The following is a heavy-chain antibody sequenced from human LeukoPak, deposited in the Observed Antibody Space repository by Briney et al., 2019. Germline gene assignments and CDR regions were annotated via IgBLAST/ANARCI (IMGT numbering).Heavy chain of an antibody. CDR2: INPNSGGT. CDR3: ARVGSTIFGVVFAY. CDR1: GYTFTGYY. D-gene: IGHD3-3*01. V-gene: IGHV1-2*02. J-gene: IGHJ4*02. Sequence: ASVTVSCKASGYTFTGYYMHWVRQAPGQGLEWMGWINPNSGGTNYAQKFQGRVTMTRDTSISTAYMELSRLRSDDTAVYYCARVGSTIFGVVFAYWGQGTLVTVSS.